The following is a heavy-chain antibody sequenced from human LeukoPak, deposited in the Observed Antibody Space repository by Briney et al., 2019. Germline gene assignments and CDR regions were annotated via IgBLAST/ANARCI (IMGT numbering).Heavy chain of an antibody. CDR3: ARAGDGYNWGY. CDR2: ISYDGSNK. CDR1: GFTFSNYA. V-gene: IGHV3-30-3*01. J-gene: IGHJ4*02. Sequence: AGGSLRLSCAASGFTFSNYAMHWVRQAPGQGLDWVAVISYDGSNKYSADSVKGRFTISRDSSKNTLYLQMNSLRAEDTAVYYCARAGDGYNWGYWGQGTLVTVSS. D-gene: IGHD5-24*01.